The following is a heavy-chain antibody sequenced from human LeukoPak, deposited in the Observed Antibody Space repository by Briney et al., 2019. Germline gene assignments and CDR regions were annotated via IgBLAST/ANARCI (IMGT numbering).Heavy chain of an antibody. CDR3: ARDALYSSSWYYFDY. V-gene: IGHV4-59*01. Sequence: PSETLSLTCTVSGGSISSYYWSWIRQPPGKGLEWIGYIYYSGSTNYNPSLKSRVTISVDTSKNQFSLKLSSVTAADTAVYYCARDALYSSSWYYFDYWGQGTLVTVSS. CDR1: GGSISSYY. J-gene: IGHJ4*02. D-gene: IGHD6-13*01. CDR2: IYYSGST.